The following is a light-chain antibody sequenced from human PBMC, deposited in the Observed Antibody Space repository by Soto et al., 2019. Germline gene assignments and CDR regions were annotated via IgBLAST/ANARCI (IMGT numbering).Light chain of an antibody. CDR2: EVN. J-gene: IGLJ3*02. V-gene: IGLV2-14*01. CDR3: SSYTTSSTWV. CDR1: SSDIGGYNY. Sequence: QSVLTQPASVSGSPGQSITISCTGTSSDIGGYNYVSWYQQHPGKAPKLMISEVNNRPSGVSNRFSGSKSGNTASLTFSGLQAEDEADYYCSSYTTSSTWVFGGGTKLTVL.